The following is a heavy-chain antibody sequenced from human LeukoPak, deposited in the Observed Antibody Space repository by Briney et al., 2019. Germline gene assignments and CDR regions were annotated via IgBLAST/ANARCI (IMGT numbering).Heavy chain of an antibody. CDR1: GDSVSSNSAA. D-gene: IGHD6-19*01. V-gene: IGHV6-1*01. Sequence: SQTLSLTCAISGDSVSSNSAAWNWIRQSPSRGLEWLGRTYYRSKWYNDYAVSVKSRITINPDTSKNQFSLQLNSVTPEDTAVYYCARDRFGTFSVGSGWYFDYWGQGTLVTVSS. CDR2: TYYRSKWYN. CDR3: ARDRFGTFSVGSGWYFDY. J-gene: IGHJ4*02.